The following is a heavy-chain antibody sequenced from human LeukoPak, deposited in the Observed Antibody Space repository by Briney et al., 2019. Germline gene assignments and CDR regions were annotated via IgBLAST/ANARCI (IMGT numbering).Heavy chain of an antibody. D-gene: IGHD2-15*01. CDR3: ARDLYWGLRPVAATPAVDY. J-gene: IGHJ4*02. CDR2: INSDGSST. CDR1: GFTFSSYW. Sequence: GGSLRLPCAASGFTFSSYWMHWVRQAPGKGLVWVSRINSDGSSTSYADSVKGRFTISRDNAKNTLYLQMNSLRAEDTAVYYCARDLYWGLRPVAATPAVDYWGQGTLVTVSS. V-gene: IGHV3-74*01.